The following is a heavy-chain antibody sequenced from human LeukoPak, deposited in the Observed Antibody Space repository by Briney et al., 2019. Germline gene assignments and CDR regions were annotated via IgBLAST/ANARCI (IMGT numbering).Heavy chain of an antibody. J-gene: IGHJ4*02. CDR3: ASNTMIVVAPFY. Sequence: SETLSLTCTVSGGSISSSSYYWGWIRQPPGKGLEWIGSIYYGGSTYYNPSLKSRVTISVDTSKNQFSLKLSSVTAADTAVYYCASNTMIVVAPFYWGQGTLVTVSS. D-gene: IGHD3-22*01. V-gene: IGHV4-39*01. CDR1: GGSISSSSYY. CDR2: IYYGGST.